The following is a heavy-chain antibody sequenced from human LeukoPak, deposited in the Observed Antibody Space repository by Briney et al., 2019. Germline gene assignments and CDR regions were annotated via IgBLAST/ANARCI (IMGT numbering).Heavy chain of an antibody. CDR2: MNPNSGNT. J-gene: IGHJ4*02. V-gene: IGHV1-8*01. CDR1: GYTFTSYD. D-gene: IGHD2-15*01. Sequence: GASVKVSCKASGYTFTSYDINWVRQATGQGLEWMGWMNPNSGNTGYAQKFQGRVTMTRNTSISTAYMELSSLRSEDTAVYYCARVPHCSGGSCYGHFDYWGQGTLVTVSS. CDR3: ARVPHCSGGSCYGHFDY.